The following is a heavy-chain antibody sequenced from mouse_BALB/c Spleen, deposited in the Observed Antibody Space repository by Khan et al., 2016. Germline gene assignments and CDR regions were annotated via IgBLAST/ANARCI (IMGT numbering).Heavy chain of an antibody. Sequence: QVQLQQSGPEVVRPGVSVKISCKGSGYTFTDYAMHWVKQSHAKSLAWIGVISTYNGNTNYNQKFEDKATMTVDKSSSTVHMELVRLTSEDSAIDYCARNGGDYDWFDYWGQGTLVTVSA. CDR3: ARNGGDYDWFDY. J-gene: IGHJ3*01. V-gene: IGHV1S137*01. CDR1: GYTFTDYA. D-gene: IGHD2-4*01. CDR2: ISTYNGNT.